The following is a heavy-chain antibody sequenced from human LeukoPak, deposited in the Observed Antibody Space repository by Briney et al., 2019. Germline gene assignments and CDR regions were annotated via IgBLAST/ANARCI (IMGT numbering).Heavy chain of an antibody. V-gene: IGHV1-69*04. CDR2: IIPILGIA. D-gene: IGHD1-26*01. J-gene: IGHJ6*02. CDR3: ARGAIVGATEFSYGMDV. Sequence: ASVKVSCKASGGTFSSYAISWVRQAPGQGLGWMGRIIPILGIANYAQKFQGRVTITADKSTSTAYMELSSLRSEDTAVYYCARGAIVGATEFSYGMDVWGQGTTVTVSS. CDR1: GGTFSSYA.